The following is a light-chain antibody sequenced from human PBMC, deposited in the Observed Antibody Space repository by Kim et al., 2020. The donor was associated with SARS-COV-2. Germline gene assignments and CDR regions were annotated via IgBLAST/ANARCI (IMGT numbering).Light chain of an antibody. CDR3: NSRDSSGNHLVV. V-gene: IGLV3-19*01. CDR2: GKN. J-gene: IGLJ2*01. CDR1: SLRSYY. Sequence: SSELTQDPAVSVALGKTVRITCQGDSLRSYYASWYQQKPGQAPVLVIYGKNNRPSGIPDRFSGSSSGNTASLTITGAQAEDDADYYCNSRDSSGNHLVVFGGGTQLTVL.